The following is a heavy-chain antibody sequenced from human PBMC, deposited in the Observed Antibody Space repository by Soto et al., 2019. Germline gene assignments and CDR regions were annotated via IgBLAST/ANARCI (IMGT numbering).Heavy chain of an antibody. V-gene: IGHV3-66*04. J-gene: IGHJ4*02. CDR1: GFTVSNNY. Sequence: EVQLVESGGGLVQPGGSLRLSCAASGFTVSNNYMSWVRQAPGKGLEGVSVIYSGGSTYYADSVKGRFTISRDNSKNTLYLQMNSLRAEDTAVYYCARLVLLGFGNADYWGQGTLVTVSS. D-gene: IGHD3-10*01. CDR2: IYSGGST. CDR3: ARLVLLGFGNADY.